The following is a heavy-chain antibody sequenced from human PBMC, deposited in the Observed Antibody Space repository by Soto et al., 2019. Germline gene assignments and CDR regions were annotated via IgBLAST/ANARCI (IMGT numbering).Heavy chain of an antibody. V-gene: IGHV4-4*07. CDR2: ISTSGHV. Sequence: SATLSLTCLFSGCPLRKYYVSLIRPPDGKGLEWIGRISTSGHVVSKVSLRSRLTMSVDMSNNHFSLKLTSVTAADTAVYYCARDNNDFWSLYPMAFEYWGLGARVNVSS. CDR1: GCPLRKYY. J-gene: IGHJ4*02. CDR3: ARDNNDFWSLYPMAFEY. D-gene: IGHD3-3*01.